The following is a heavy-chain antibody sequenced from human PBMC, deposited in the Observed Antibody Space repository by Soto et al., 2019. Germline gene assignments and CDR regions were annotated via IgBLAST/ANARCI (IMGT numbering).Heavy chain of an antibody. CDR1: GYTFTSYA. V-gene: IGHV1-3*01. D-gene: IGHD2-15*01. Sequence: GASVEVSCKASGYTFTSYAMHWVRQAPGQRLEWMGWINAGNGNTKYSQKFQGRVTITRDTSASTAYMELSSLRSEDTAVYYCAADGNGAAFDIWGQGTMVTVSS. J-gene: IGHJ3*02. CDR3: AADGNGAAFDI. CDR2: INAGNGNT.